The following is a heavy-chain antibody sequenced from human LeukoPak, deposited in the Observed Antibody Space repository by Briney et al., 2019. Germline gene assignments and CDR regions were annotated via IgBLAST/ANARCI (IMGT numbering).Heavy chain of an antibody. D-gene: IGHD5/OR15-5a*01. Sequence: GGSLRLSCTASGFTFSSYSMNWVRQAPGKGLEWVSSISSSSSYIYYADSVKGRLTISRDNAKNSLYLQMNSLRAEDTAVYYCARGWLAGLREVSGYWGQGTLVTVSS. J-gene: IGHJ4*02. CDR2: ISSSSSYI. V-gene: IGHV3-21*01. CDR3: ARGWLAGLREVSGY. CDR1: GFTFSSYS.